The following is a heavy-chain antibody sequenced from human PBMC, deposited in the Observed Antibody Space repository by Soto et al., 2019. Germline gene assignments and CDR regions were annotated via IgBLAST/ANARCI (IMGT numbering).Heavy chain of an antibody. CDR2: ISSSSSYI. D-gene: IGHD3-10*01. Sequence: EVQLVGSGGGLVKPGGSLRLSCAASGFTFSSYSMNWVRQAPGKGLEWVSSISSSSSYIYYADSVKGRFTISRDNAKNSLYLQMNSLRAEDTAVYYCAREVWFSPYYFDYWGQGTLVTVSS. CDR1: GFTFSSYS. CDR3: AREVWFSPYYFDY. J-gene: IGHJ4*02. V-gene: IGHV3-21*01.